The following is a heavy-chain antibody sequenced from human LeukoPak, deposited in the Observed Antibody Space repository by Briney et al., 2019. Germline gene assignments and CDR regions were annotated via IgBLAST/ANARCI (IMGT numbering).Heavy chain of an antibody. CDR3: ARRGALNYYGSGSLDDY. J-gene: IGHJ4*02. D-gene: IGHD3-10*01. CDR2: ISAYNGNT. CDR1: GYTFTSYG. V-gene: IGHV1-18*01. Sequence: ASVKVSCKASGYTFTSYGISWVRQAPGQGLEWMGWISAYNGNTNYAQKLQGRVTMTTDTSTSTAYMQLRSLISDDTAVYYCARRGALNYYGSGSLDDYWGQGTLVTVSS.